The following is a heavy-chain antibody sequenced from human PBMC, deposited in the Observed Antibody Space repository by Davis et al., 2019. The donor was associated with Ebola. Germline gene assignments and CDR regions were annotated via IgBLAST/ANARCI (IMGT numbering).Heavy chain of an antibody. Sequence: SETLSLTCAVYGGSFSGYYWSWIRQPPGKGLEWIGEINHSGSTNYNPSLKCRVTISVDTSKNQFSLKLSSVTAADTAVYYCARGLWFGELLYYYYGMDVWGQGTTVTVSS. CDR1: GGSFSGYY. CDR2: INHSGST. D-gene: IGHD3-10*01. CDR3: ARGLWFGELLYYYYGMDV. V-gene: IGHV4-34*01. J-gene: IGHJ6*02.